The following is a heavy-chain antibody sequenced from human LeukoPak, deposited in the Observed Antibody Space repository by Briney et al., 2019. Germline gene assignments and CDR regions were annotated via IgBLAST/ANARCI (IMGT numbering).Heavy chain of an antibody. V-gene: IGHV3-23*01. D-gene: IGHD6-13*01. J-gene: IGHJ4*02. Sequence: PGGSLRLSCAASGFTFSTYAMSWVRQAPGKGLEWVSVISGSGSSTYYADSVKGRFTISRDNSKNTLYLQMNSLRAEDTAVYYCAKRPVSSSRYEVGYFDYWGQGTLVTVSS. CDR1: GFTFSTYA. CDR2: ISGSGSST. CDR3: AKRPVSSSRYEVGYFDY.